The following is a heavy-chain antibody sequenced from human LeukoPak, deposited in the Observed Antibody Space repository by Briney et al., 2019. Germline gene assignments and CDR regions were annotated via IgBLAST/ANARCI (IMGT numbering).Heavy chain of an antibody. CDR1: GFTFSSYS. D-gene: IGHD6-6*01. J-gene: IGHJ4*02. Sequence: GGSLRLSCAASGFTFSSYSMNWVRQAPGKGLEWVSSISSSSYIYYADSVKGRFTISRDNAKNSLYLQMNSLRAEDTAVYYCARTYSSSSPFDYWGQGTLVTVSS. CDR3: ARTYSSSSPFDY. V-gene: IGHV3-21*01. CDR2: ISSSSYI.